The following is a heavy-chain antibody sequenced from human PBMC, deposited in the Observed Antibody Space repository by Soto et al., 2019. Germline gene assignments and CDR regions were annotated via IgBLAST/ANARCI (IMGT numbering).Heavy chain of an antibody. J-gene: IGHJ4*02. CDR1: GFTFSSYS. D-gene: IGHD3-10*01. Sequence: PGGSLRLSCVASGFTFSSYSMSWVRQAPGKGLECVSGFRAGGDDGTTYYADSVKGRFTISRDNSKNTLFLQMNSLRAEDTAIYYCAKKVNSGSGSQYFDYFGQGTLVTVSS. CDR2: FRAGGDDGTT. CDR3: AKKVNSGSGSQYFDY. V-gene: IGHV3-23*01.